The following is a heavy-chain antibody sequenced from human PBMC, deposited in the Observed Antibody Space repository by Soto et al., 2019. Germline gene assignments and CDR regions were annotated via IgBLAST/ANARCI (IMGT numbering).Heavy chain of an antibody. D-gene: IGHD6-19*01. V-gene: IGHV4-39*01. CDR1: GGSISSSSYY. CDR2: IYYSGGT. CDR3: ARWRAVARYGMDV. Sequence: SETLSLTCTVSGGSISSSSYYWGWIRQPPGKGLEWIGSIYYSGGTNYNPSLKNRVTIFADTSQNQFSLKLSSVTDADTAVYYCARWRAVARYGMDVWGQGTTVTVSS. J-gene: IGHJ6*02.